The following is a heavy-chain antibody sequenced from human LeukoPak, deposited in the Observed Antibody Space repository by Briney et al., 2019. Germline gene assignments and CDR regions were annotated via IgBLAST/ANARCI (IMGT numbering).Heavy chain of an antibody. CDR2: MDPDGRTI. D-gene: IGHD2-2*01. J-gene: IGHJ6*02. CDR3: ARGSCSSRSCYKRVNGLDV. Sequence: PGGSLRLSCAASGFTFSSYWMHWVRQAPGKGLEWVSRMDPDGRTIDYADSVKGRFATSRENAKNSFYLQMNNLRAGDTAVYYCARGSCSSRSCYKRVNGLDVWGQGTPVTVSS. CDR1: GFTFSSYW. V-gene: IGHV3-74*01.